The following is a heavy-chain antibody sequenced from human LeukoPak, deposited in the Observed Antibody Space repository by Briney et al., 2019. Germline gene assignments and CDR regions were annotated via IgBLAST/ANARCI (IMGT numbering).Heavy chain of an antibody. CDR3: ARVRGAVAGTGLDY. J-gene: IGHJ4*02. CDR1: GFTFSSYA. D-gene: IGHD6-19*01. Sequence: GGSLRLSCAASGFTFSSYAMSWVRQAPGKGLEWVSSISGSGGSTYYADSVKGRFTISRDNSNNTLYLQMNSLRAEDTALYYCARVRGAVAGTGLDYWGQGTLVTVSS. V-gene: IGHV3-23*01. CDR2: ISGSGGST.